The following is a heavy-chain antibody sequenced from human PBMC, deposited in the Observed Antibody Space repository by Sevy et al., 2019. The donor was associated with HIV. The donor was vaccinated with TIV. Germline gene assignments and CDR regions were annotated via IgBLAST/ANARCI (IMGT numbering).Heavy chain of an antibody. Sequence: GGSLRLSCSASGFTFNDYDMSWIRQAPGQGLEWTSHIGTSSVTNYPDSVKGRFTISRDNAKNSLYLQMNTLRVEETAEYYCARVLKRRGVAVGGIPDYWGQGTLVTVSS. J-gene: IGHJ4*02. CDR3: ARVLKRRGVAVGGIPDY. V-gene: IGHV3-11*06. D-gene: IGHD6-19*01. CDR1: GFTFNDYD. CDR2: IGTSSVT.